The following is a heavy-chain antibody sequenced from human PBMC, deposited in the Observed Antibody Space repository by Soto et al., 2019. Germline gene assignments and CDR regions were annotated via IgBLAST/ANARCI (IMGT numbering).Heavy chain of an antibody. J-gene: IGHJ5*02. CDR2: IYYSGST. D-gene: IGHD3-10*01. CDR3: ASSYGSGSYLDWFDP. CDR1: GGSISSYY. V-gene: IGHV4-59*08. Sequence: ETLSLTCTVSGGSISSYYWSWIRQPPGKGLEWIGYIYYSGSTNYNPSLKSRVTISVDTSKNQFSLKLSSVTAADTAVYYCASSYGSGSYLDWFDPWGQGTLVTVSS.